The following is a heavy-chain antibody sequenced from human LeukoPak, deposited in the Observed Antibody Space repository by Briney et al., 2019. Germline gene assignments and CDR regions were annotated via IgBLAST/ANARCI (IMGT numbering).Heavy chain of an antibody. J-gene: IGHJ4*02. CDR3: ARDLPWGSSTSSGYSLGY. CDR2: IWDDGSNK. Sequence: GRSLRLSCAASGFTFSSYGMHWVRQAPGKGLEWVAVIWDDGSNKYYADSVKGRFTISRDNSKNTLYLQMNSLRAEDTAVYYCARDLPWGSSTSSGYSLGYWGQGTLVTVSS. CDR1: GFTFSSYG. D-gene: IGHD3-22*01. V-gene: IGHV3-33*01.